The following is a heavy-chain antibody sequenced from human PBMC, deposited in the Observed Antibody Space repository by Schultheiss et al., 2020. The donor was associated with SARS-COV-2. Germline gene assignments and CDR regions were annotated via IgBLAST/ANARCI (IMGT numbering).Heavy chain of an antibody. D-gene: IGHD5-12*01. CDR2: IKSKTDGGTT. Sequence: GGSLRLSCAASGFTFSSYWMHWVRQAPGKGLEWVGRIKSKTDGGTTDYAAPVKGRFTISRDDSKNTLYLQMNSLKTEDTAVYYCTRHATSSGYDYYYGMDVWGQGTLVTVSS. CDR3: TRHATSSGYDYYYGMDV. V-gene: IGHV3-15*01. CDR1: GFTFSSYW. J-gene: IGHJ6*02.